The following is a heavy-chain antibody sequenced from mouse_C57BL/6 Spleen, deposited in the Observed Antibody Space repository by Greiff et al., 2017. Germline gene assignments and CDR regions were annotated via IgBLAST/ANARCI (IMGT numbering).Heavy chain of an antibody. V-gene: IGHV5-17*01. CDR3: ARDYYGSSYGFAY. CDR2: ISSGSSTI. CDR1: GFTFSDYG. D-gene: IGHD1-1*01. J-gene: IGHJ3*01. Sequence: EVKLVESGGGLVKPGGSLKLSCAASGFTFSDYGMHWVRQAPEKGREWVAYISSGSSTIYYADTVKGRFHISRDNAKNTLFLQMTSLRSEDTAMYYCARDYYGSSYGFAYWGQGTLVTVSA.